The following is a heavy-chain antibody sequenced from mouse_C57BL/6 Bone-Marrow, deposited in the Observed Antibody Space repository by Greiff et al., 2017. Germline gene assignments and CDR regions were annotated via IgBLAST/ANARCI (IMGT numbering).Heavy chain of an antibody. D-gene: IGHD2-3*01. Sequence: EVQRVESGGGLVKPGGSLKLSCAASGFTFSDYGMHWVRQAPEKGLEWVAYISSGSSTIYYADTVKGRFTISRDNAKNTLFLQMTSLRSEDTVIYYCAIGDDGYCWFAYWGQWALVTVSA. V-gene: IGHV5-17*01. CDR1: GFTFSDYG. CDR2: ISSGSSTI. J-gene: IGHJ3*01. CDR3: AIGDDGYCWFAY.